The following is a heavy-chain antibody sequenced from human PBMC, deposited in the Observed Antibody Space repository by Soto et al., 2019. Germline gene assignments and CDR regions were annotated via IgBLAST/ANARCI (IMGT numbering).Heavy chain of an antibody. CDR2: IRSKANSYAT. CDR1: VFTFSVSA. Sequence: GGSLRLSWSASVFTFSVSAMHCFRQASGKGLEWVGRIRSKANSYATAYAASVKGRFTISRDDSKNTAYLQMNSLKTEDTAVYYCTSIAAAVHYYYYGMDVWGQGTTVTVSS. CDR3: TSIAAAVHYYYYGMDV. V-gene: IGHV3-73*01. D-gene: IGHD6-13*01. J-gene: IGHJ6*02.